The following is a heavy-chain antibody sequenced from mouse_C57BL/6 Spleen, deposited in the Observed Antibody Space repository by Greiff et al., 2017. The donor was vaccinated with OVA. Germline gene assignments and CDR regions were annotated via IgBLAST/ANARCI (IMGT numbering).Heavy chain of an antibody. D-gene: IGHD1-1*01. CDR3: ARNYGSSYWYFDV. Sequence: EVMLVESGGGLVKPGGSLKLSCAASGFTFSDYGIHWVRQAPEKGLEWVAYISSGSSTIYYADTVKGRFTISRDNAKNTLFLQMTSLRSEDTAMYYCARNYGSSYWYFDVWGTGTTVTVSS. CDR2: ISSGSSTI. CDR1: GFTFSDYG. J-gene: IGHJ1*03. V-gene: IGHV5-17*01.